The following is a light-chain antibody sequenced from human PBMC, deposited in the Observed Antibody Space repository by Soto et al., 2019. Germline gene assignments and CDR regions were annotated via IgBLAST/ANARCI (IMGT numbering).Light chain of an antibody. CDR1: QSVSIH. CDR3: QQYSNWPPIT. J-gene: IGKJ5*01. CDR2: DTS. V-gene: IGKV3-15*01. Sequence: ETVITQSPGTLSVSLGERATLSCRASQSVSIHLAWYQQKPGQAPRLLIYDTSTRANGIPARFSGSGSGTEFTLTISSLQSEDFAVYDCQQYSNWPPITFGQGTRLEIK.